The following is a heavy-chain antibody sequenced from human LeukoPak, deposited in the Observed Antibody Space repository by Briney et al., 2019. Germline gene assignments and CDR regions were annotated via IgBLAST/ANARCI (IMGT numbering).Heavy chain of an antibody. V-gene: IGHV4-38-2*01. J-gene: IGHJ5*02. CDR3: ARAMPFDP. CDR1: GYSISSGHY. CDR2: IYHSGST. D-gene: IGHD2-2*01. Sequence: SETLSLTCAVSGYSISSGHYWGWIRQPPGKGLEWIGSIYHSGSTYYNPSLKSRVTVSLDTSKNQFSLRLTSVTAADTAVYYCARAMPFDPWGQGTLVTVSS.